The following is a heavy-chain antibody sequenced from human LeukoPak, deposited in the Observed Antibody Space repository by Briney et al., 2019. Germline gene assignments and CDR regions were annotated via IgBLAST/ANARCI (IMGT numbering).Heavy chain of an antibody. V-gene: IGHV1-2*02. CDR1: GYTFTGYY. J-gene: IGHJ4*02. CDR3: ARGGPIVVVPAAVDY. Sequence: ASVKVSCKASGYTFTGYYMHWVRQAPGLGLEWMGWINPNSGGTNYAQKFQGRVTMTRDTPISTAYMELSRLRSDDTAVYYCARGGPIVVVPAAVDYWGQGTLVTVSS. D-gene: IGHD2-2*01. CDR2: INPNSGGT.